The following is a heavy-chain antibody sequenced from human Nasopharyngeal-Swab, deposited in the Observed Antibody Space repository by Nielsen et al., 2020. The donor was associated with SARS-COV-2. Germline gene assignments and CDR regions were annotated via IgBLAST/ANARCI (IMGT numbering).Heavy chain of an antibody. Sequence: GGSLRLSRAASGFTFSSYNMNWVRQAPGKGLEWVSSISSSSSYIYYADSVKGRFTISRDNAKNSLYLQMNSLRAEDTAVYYCARGCVLTGPSCYYYGMDVWGQGTTVTVSS. CDR1: GFTFSSYN. J-gene: IGHJ6*02. D-gene: IGHD3-9*01. CDR3: ARGCVLTGPSCYYYGMDV. CDR2: ISSSSSYI. V-gene: IGHV3-21*01.